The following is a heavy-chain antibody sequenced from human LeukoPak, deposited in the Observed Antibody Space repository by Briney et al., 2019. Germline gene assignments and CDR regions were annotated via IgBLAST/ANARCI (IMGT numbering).Heavy chain of an antibody. CDR2: ISGSGGST. J-gene: IGHJ4*02. CDR3: ARTYDYIWESYRQFYFDY. CDR1: GFTFSSYA. D-gene: IGHD3-16*02. V-gene: IGHV3-23*01. Sequence: PGGSLRLSCAASGFTFSSYAMSWVRQAPGKGLEWVSVISGSGGSTYYAGSVKGRFTISRDNSKNTLYLQMNSLRVEDTAVYYCARTYDYIWESYRQFYFDYWGQGTRVTVSS.